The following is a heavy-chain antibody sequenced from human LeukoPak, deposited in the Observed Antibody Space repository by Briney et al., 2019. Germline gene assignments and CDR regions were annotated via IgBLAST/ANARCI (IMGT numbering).Heavy chain of an antibody. J-gene: IGHJ5*02. CDR3: ARGPYSSSWYDWFDP. CDR2: IYYSGST. V-gene: IGHV4-61*05. CDR1: GGSISSSSYY. Sequence: SETLSLTCTVSGGSISSSSYYWGWIRQPPGKGLEWIGYIYYSGSTNYNPSLKSPVTISVDTSKNQFSLKLSSVTAADTAVYYCARGPYSSSWYDWFDPWGQGTLVTVSS. D-gene: IGHD6-13*01.